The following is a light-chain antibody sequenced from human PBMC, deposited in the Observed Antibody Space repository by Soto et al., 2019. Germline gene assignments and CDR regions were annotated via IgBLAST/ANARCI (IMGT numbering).Light chain of an antibody. CDR3: QKYNSAPWT. CDR1: QGISNY. CDR2: AAS. J-gene: IGKJ1*01. V-gene: IGKV1-27*01. Sequence: DIPMTQSPSSLSPSVGDRVTITCRASQGISNYLAWYQQKPGKVPKLLIYAASTLQSGVPSRFSGSGSGTDFTLTISSLQPEDVATDYCQKYNSAPWTFGQGTKVEIK.